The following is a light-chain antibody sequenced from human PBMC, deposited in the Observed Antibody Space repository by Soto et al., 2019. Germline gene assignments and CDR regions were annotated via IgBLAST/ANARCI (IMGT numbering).Light chain of an antibody. V-gene: IGLV9-49*01. J-gene: IGLJ2*01. Sequence: QLVLTQPPSASASLGASVTLTCTLSSGCSNYKVDWYQQRPGKGPRFVMRVGTGGIVGSKGDGIPDRFSVLGSGLNRYLTIKNIQEEDESDYHCGADHGSGSNFVVVFGGGTELTVL. CDR2: VGTGGIVG. CDR1: SGCSNYK. CDR3: GADHGSGSNFVVV.